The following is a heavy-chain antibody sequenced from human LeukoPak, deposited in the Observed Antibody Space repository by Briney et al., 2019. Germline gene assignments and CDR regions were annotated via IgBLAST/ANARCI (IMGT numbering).Heavy chain of an antibody. Sequence: SHTLSLTCTVSGGSISSGSYYWSWIRQPAGKGLEWIGRIYTSGSTNYNPSLKSRVTISVDTSKNQFSLKLSSVTAADTAVYYCARDSYDFWSGYYSDYWGQGTLVTVSS. CDR3: ARDSYDFWSGYYSDY. J-gene: IGHJ4*02. D-gene: IGHD3-3*01. CDR2: IYTSGST. CDR1: GGSISSGSYY. V-gene: IGHV4-61*02.